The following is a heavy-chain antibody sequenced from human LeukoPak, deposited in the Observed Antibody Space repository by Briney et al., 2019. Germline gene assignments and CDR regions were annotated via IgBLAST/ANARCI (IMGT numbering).Heavy chain of an antibody. CDR1: GYSISSGYY. CDR2: IYHSGST. CDR3: ARHLKSWYRFGY. D-gene: IGHD2-15*01. Sequence: SETLSLXCAVSGYSISSGYYWGWIRQPPGKGLEWIGSIYHSGSTYYNPSLKSRGTISVDTSKNQCSLRLSSVTAADTAVYYCARHLKSWYRFGYWGQGTLVTVSS. J-gene: IGHJ4*02. V-gene: IGHV4-38-2*01.